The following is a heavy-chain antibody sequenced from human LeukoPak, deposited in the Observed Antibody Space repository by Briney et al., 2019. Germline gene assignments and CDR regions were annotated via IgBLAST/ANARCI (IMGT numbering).Heavy chain of an antibody. J-gene: IGHJ4*02. CDR2: INPNSGGT. CDR1: GYTFTGYY. CDR3: ARSMVRGVIIGMD. D-gene: IGHD3-10*01. Sequence: APVKVSCKASGYTFTGYYMHWVRQAPGQGLEWMGWINPNSGGTNYAQKFQGRVTVTRDTSISTAYMEPSRLRSDDTAVYYCARSMVRGVIIGMDWGQGTLVTVSS. V-gene: IGHV1-2*02.